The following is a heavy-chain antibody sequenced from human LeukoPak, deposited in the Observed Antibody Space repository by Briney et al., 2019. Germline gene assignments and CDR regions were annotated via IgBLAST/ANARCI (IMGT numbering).Heavy chain of an antibody. V-gene: IGHV3-30*18. CDR3: AKSRGGFCSSTTCYGLEC. Sequence: GRSLRLSCAASGFTFSSYGMHWVRQAPGKGLEWVAVVSYDGSNEDYADSVKGRFTISRDNDKNTLYLQMNSLRAEDTAVYFCAKSRGGFCSSTTCYGLECWGQGTLVAVSS. CDR1: GFTFSSYG. D-gene: IGHD2-2*01. CDR2: VSYDGSNE. J-gene: IGHJ4*02.